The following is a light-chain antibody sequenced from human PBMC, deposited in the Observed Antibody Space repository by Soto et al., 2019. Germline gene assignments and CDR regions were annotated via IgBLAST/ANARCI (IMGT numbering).Light chain of an antibody. J-gene: IGKJ2*01. CDR2: DAS. Sequence: DIQMTQSPSTLSASVGDRVTITCRASQSFSTWLAWYQQTPGKAPKLLIYDASSLESGVPSRFGGSGSGTEFTLTISSLQPDDFATYYCQQYNSYPYTFGQGTKLEIK. CDR3: QQYNSYPYT. V-gene: IGKV1-5*01. CDR1: QSFSTW.